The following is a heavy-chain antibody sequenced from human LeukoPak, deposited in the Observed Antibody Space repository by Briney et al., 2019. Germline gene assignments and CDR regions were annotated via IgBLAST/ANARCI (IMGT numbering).Heavy chain of an antibody. CDR1: GGSISSYY. CDR3: ARVFGGNSDWFDP. CDR2: IYYSGST. Sequence: PSETLSLTCTVSGGSISSYYWSWIRHPPGKGLEWIGYIYYSGSTNYNPSLKSRVTISVDTSKNQFSLKLSSVTAADTAVYYCARVFGGNSDWFDPWGQGTLVTVSS. J-gene: IGHJ5*02. V-gene: IGHV4-59*01. D-gene: IGHD4-23*01.